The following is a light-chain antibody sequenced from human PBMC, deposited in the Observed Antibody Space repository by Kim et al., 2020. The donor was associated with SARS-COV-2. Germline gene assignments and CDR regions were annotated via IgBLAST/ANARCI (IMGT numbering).Light chain of an antibody. V-gene: IGKV1-6*01. CDR2: GAS. J-gene: IGKJ5*01. Sequence: ASVGDRVSLTCRASRDISNELGWYLQKPGKAPELLISGASTLQSGVPSRFSGSGFGTDFTLTISSLQPEDFATYYCLQDYNYPLTFGQGTRLEIK. CDR1: RDISNE. CDR3: LQDYNYPLT.